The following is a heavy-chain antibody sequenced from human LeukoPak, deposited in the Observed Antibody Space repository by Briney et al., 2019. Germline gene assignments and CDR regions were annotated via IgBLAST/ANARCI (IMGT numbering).Heavy chain of an antibody. Sequence: ASVKVSCKASGYTFTGYYMHWVRQAPGQGLEWMGWINPNSGGTNYAQKFQGRVTMTRDTSISTAYMELSRLRSDDTAVYYCARGDIVVVPAAISRAFDIWGQGTMVTVSS. D-gene: IGHD2-2*02. CDR3: ARGDIVVVPAAISRAFDI. CDR2: INPNSGGT. J-gene: IGHJ3*02. CDR1: GYTFTGYY. V-gene: IGHV1-2*02.